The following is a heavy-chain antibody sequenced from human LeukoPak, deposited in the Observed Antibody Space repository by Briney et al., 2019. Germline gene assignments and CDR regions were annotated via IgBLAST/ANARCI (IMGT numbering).Heavy chain of an antibody. CDR2: VIGSSGST. Sequence: PGGSLRLSCAASGFTLSNYAMNWVRQAPGKGLEGVSVVIGSSGSTDYADSVKGRFTISRDNSKNTLYLEMNSLRAEDTAIYYCAKGGYDYIEIGYFDYWGQGTLVTVSS. CDR1: GFTLSNYA. CDR3: AKGGYDYIEIGYFDY. V-gene: IGHV3-23*01. D-gene: IGHD5-12*01. J-gene: IGHJ4*02.